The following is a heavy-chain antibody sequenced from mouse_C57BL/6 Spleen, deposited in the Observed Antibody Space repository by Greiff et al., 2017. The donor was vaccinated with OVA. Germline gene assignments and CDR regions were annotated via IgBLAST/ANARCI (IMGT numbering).Heavy chain of an antibody. Sequence: VKLVESGPGLVQPSQSLSITCTVSGFSLTSYGVHWVRQSPGKGLEWLGVIWRGGSTDYNAAFMSRLSITKDNSKSQVFFKMNSLQADDTAIYYCAKNNEGYYAMDYWGQGTSVTVSS. D-gene: IGHD1-2*01. J-gene: IGHJ4*01. V-gene: IGHV2-5*01. CDR1: GFSLTSYG. CDR3: AKNNEGYYAMDY. CDR2: IWRGGST.